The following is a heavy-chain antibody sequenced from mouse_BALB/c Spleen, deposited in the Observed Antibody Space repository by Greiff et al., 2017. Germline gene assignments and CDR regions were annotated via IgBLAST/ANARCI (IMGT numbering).Heavy chain of an antibody. V-gene: IGHV14-3*02. D-gene: IGHD2-4*01. J-gene: IGHJ3*01. Sequence: EVQLVESGAELVKPGASVKLSCTASGFNIKDTYMHWVKQRPEQGLEWIGRIDPANGNTKYDPKFQGKATITADTSSNTAYLQLSSLTSEDTAVYYCARGGLIYYDYDGFAYWGQGTLVTVSA. CDR1: GFNIKDTY. CDR2: IDPANGNT. CDR3: ARGGLIYYDYDGFAY.